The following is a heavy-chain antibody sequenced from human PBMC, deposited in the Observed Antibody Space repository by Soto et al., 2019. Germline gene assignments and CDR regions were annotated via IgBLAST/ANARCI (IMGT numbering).Heavy chain of an antibody. J-gene: IGHJ3*02. Sequence: GGSLRLSCAASGFTFSSYAMSWVRQAPGKGLEWVSAISGSGGSTYYADSVKGRFTISRDNSKNTLYLQMNSLRAEDTAVYYCAFLEWLFGAFDIWGQGTMVTVSS. CDR2: ISGSGGST. CDR1: GFTFSSYA. CDR3: AFLEWLFGAFDI. D-gene: IGHD3-3*01. V-gene: IGHV3-23*01.